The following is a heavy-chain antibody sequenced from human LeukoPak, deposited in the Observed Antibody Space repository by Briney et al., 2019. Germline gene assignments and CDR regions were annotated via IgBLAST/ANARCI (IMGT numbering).Heavy chain of an antibody. Sequence: SQTLSLTCAISGDSVSSNSATWDWIRQSPSRGLEWLGRTYYRSKWYYDYAVSVISRIKINPDTSKNQFSLQLNSATLEDTAVYYCAREYCSGGNCYEFDNWGQGTLVTVSS. V-gene: IGHV6-1*01. D-gene: IGHD2-15*01. CDR2: TYYRSKWYY. CDR1: GDSVSSNSAT. J-gene: IGHJ4*02. CDR3: AREYCSGGNCYEFDN.